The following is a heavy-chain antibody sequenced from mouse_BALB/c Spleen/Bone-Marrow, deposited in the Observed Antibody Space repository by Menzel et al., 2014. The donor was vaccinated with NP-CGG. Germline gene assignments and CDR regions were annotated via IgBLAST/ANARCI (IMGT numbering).Heavy chain of an antibody. CDR1: GFTFSDYY. CDR2: ISNGGGST. J-gene: IGHJ4*01. V-gene: IGHV5-12*02. CDR3: ARRGWYYAMDY. D-gene: IGHD2-3*01. Sequence: EVKLVESGGGLVQPGGSLKLSCATPGFTFSDYYMYWVRQTPEKRLEWVAYISNGGGSTYYPDTVKGRFTISRDNAKNTLYLQMSRLKSEDTAMYYCARRGWYYAMDYWGQGTSVTVSS.